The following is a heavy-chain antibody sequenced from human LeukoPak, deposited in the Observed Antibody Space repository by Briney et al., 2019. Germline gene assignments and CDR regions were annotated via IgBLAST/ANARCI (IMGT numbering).Heavy chain of an antibody. Sequence: PGGSLRLSCAASGFTFSSYSMNWVRQAPGKGLEWVSSISSSSSYIYYADSVKGRFTISRDNAKNSLYLQMNSLRAEDTAVYYCARNQGLESRSGRYYDSSGPDAFDIWGQGTMVTVSS. CDR1: GFTFSSYS. CDR3: ARNQGLESRSGRYYDSSGPDAFDI. D-gene: IGHD3-22*01. J-gene: IGHJ3*02. V-gene: IGHV3-21*01. CDR2: ISSSSSYI.